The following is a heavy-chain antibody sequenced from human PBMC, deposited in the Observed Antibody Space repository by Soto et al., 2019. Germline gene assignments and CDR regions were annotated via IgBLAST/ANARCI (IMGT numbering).Heavy chain of an antibody. CDR2: IIPIFGTA. CDR1: GGTFSSYA. V-gene: IGHV1-69*01. J-gene: IGHJ4*02. Sequence: QVQLVQSGAEVKKPGSSVKVSCKASGGTFSSYAISWVRQAPGQGLEWMGGIIPIFGTANYAQKFQGRVTITADESTSTAYMGLSSLRSEDTAVYYCARGPGRYDYVWGGGDYWGQGTLVTVSS. D-gene: IGHD3-16*01. CDR3: ARGPGRYDYVWGGGDY.